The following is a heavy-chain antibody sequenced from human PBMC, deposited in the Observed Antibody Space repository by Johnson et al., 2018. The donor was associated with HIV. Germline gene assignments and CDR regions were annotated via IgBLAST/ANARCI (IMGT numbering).Heavy chain of an antibody. D-gene: IGHD4-23*01. Sequence: QVQLVESGGGVVQPGRSLRLSCAASGFTFISYGMHWVRQAPGTGLEWLAVISYDGSNKYYAASVKGRFTISRDNSKNTLYLQMNSLRAEDTAVYYCARIVRMTTVVIGDAFDIWGQGTKVTVSS. V-gene: IGHV3-30*03. J-gene: IGHJ3*02. CDR3: ARIVRMTTVVIGDAFDI. CDR2: ISYDGSNK. CDR1: GFTFISYG.